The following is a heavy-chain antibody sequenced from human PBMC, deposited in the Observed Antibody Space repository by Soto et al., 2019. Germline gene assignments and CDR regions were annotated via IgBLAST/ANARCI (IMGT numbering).Heavy chain of an antibody. D-gene: IGHD2-15*01. CDR2: INPNSGGT. Sequence: ASVKVSCKASGYTFTSYGISWVRQAPGQGLEWMGWINPNSGGTNYAQKFQGWVTMTRDTSISTAYMELSRLRSDDTAVYYCARGYCSGGSCYDFDYRGQGTLVTVSS. CDR1: GYTFTSYG. V-gene: IGHV1-2*04. J-gene: IGHJ4*02. CDR3: ARGYCSGGSCYDFDY.